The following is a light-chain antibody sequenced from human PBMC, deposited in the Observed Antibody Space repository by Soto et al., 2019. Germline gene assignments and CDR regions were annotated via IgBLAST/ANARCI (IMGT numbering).Light chain of an antibody. J-gene: IGKJ1*01. CDR3: QQYNSYSWT. Sequence: DIQMTQSPSTLSASVGDRVTIACRASQSISSWLAWYQQKPGKAPKLLIYDASSLESVVPSRFSGSGSGTEFTLTISSLQPDEFATYSCQQYNSYSWTFGQGNKGEIK. CDR2: DAS. V-gene: IGKV1-5*01. CDR1: QSISSW.